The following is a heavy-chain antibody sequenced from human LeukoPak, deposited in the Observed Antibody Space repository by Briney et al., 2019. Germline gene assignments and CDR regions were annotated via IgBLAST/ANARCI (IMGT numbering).Heavy chain of an antibody. V-gene: IGHV1-18*01. CDR1: GYTFTSYG. CDR3: ARDASAAGTGGHFDY. J-gene: IGHJ4*02. CDR2: ISAYNGYT. Sequence: ASVKVSCKASGYTFTSYGISWVRQAPGQGLEWMGWISAYNGYTNYAQKLQGRVTMTTDTSTSTAYMELRSLRSDDTAVYYCARDASAAGTGGHFDYWGQGTLVTVSS. D-gene: IGHD6-13*01.